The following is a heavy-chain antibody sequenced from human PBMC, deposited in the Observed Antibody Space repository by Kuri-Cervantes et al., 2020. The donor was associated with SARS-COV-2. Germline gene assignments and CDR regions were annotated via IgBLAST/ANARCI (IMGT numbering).Heavy chain of an antibody. D-gene: IGHD5-12*01. CDR1: GYTFTSYY. J-gene: IGHJ4*01. CDR3: ARSGYDRAGYFDY. V-gene: IGHV1-46*01. CDR2: INPSGGST. Sequence: ASVKVSCKASGYTFTSYYMHWVRQAPGQGLEWMGTINPSGGSTSYAQKFQGRVTMTRDTSTSTVYMELSSLRSEDTAVYYCARSGYDRAGYFDYWGQEPWSPSPQ.